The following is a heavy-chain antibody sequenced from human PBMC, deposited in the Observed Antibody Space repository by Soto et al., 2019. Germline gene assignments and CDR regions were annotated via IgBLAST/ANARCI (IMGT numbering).Heavy chain of an antibody. V-gene: IGHV5-51*01. CDR1: GYSVSSYW. Sequence: PGESLKISCNSSGYSVSSYWIAWVRLMPGKGLEWMGSIYPDDSDTKYSPSFQGQVTISADKSISAAYLQWSSLKASDTAIYYCARNSLTGYYNYYYSMDVWGQGTTVTVSS. J-gene: IGHJ6*02. CDR3: ARNSLTGYYNYYYSMDV. CDR2: IYPDDSDT. D-gene: IGHD3-9*01.